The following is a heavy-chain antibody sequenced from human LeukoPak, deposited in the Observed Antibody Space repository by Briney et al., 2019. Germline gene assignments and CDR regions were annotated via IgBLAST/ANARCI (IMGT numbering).Heavy chain of an antibody. CDR2: MNPNSGNT. V-gene: IGHV1-8*01. CDR3: ASAVRVRGVITLDY. CDR1: GYTFTSYD. D-gene: IGHD3-10*01. Sequence: GASVKVSCKASGYTFTSYDINWVRQATGQGLEWMGWMNPNSGNTGYAQKFQGRVTMTRNTSISTAYMELSSLRSEDTAVYYCASAVRVRGVITLDYWGQGTLVTVSS. J-gene: IGHJ4*02.